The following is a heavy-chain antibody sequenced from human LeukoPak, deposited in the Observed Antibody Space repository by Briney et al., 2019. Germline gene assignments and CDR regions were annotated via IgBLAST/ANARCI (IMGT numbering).Heavy chain of an antibody. CDR1: GFTLRSYW. Sequence: SWGSPRLSSVSSGFTLRSYWIHWVRQAPGEGLGWGSRINTDGSSTYYADSVKGRFTISRDNSKNTLYLQMNSLRAEDTAVYYCAKSELVVPDYYYYYYMDVWGKGTTVTISS. J-gene: IGHJ6*03. CDR3: AKSELVVPDYYYYYYMDV. V-gene: IGHV3-74*01. CDR2: INTDGSST. D-gene: IGHD2-2*01.